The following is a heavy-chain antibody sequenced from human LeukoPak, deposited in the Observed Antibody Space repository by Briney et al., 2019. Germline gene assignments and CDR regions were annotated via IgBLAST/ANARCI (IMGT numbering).Heavy chain of an antibody. CDR1: GFTFSSYT. V-gene: IGHV3-66*01. D-gene: IGHD3-9*01. CDR2: IYSGGST. Sequence: GGSLRLSCAASGFTFSSYTMNWVRQAPGKGLEWVSVIYSGGSTYYADSVKGRFTISRDNSKNTLYLQMNSLRAEDTAVYYCARATPLVIIDHWGQGTLVTVSS. J-gene: IGHJ4*02. CDR3: ARATPLVIIDH.